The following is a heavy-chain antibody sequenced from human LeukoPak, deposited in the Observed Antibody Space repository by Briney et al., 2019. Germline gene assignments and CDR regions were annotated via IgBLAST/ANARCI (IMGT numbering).Heavy chain of an antibody. D-gene: IGHD2-21*02. CDR2: ITAYNGNT. CDR3: ARAAYCGGDCYVFYP. Sequence: ASVRVSCKASRYTFTRFGISWVSRAPGRGLECVGWITAYNGNTNYAQKLQGRVTNTTDTSTSTAYMELRSLTSDDTAVYYCARAAYCGGDCYVFYPWGEGTLVTLSP. CDR1: RYTFTRFG. V-gene: IGHV1-18*01. J-gene: IGHJ5*02.